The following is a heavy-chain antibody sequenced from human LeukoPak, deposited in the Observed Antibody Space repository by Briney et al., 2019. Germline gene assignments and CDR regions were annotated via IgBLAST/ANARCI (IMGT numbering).Heavy chain of an antibody. CDR2: ISSSGSTI. D-gene: IGHD4-17*01. CDR3: ARNKWVGDYGDEDAFDI. CDR1: GFTFSDHY. V-gene: IGHV3-11*04. J-gene: IGHJ3*02. Sequence: GGSLRLSCAASGFTFSDHYMDWVRQAPGKGLEWVSYISSSGSTIYYADSVKGRFTISRDNARNSLYLLMNSLRAEDTAVYYCARNKWVGDYGDEDAFDIWGQGTMVTVSS.